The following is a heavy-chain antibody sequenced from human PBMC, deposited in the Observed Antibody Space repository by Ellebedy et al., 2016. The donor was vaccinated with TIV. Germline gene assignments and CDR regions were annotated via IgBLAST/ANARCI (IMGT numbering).Heavy chain of an antibody. CDR1: GFTFSCCA. CDR3: AKLPYGVPYFDY. V-gene: IGHV3-23*01. D-gene: IGHD4-17*01. Sequence: GESLKISCAASGFTFSCCAMSWVRQAPGKGLEWVSVISNSGDTTYADSVKGRFTISRDNSKNTLYLQMNSLRAEDTAVYYCAKLPYGVPYFDYWGQGTLVTVSS. CDR2: ISNSGDTT. J-gene: IGHJ4*02.